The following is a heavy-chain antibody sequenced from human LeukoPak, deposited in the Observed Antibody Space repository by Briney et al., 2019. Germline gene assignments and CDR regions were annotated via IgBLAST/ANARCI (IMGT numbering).Heavy chain of an antibody. CDR1: GGSVSSGSDY. CDR2: IYYSGST. J-gene: IGHJ4*02. Sequence: SETLSLTCTVSGGSVSSGSDYWSWIRQPPGKGLEWIGYIYYSGSTNYNPSLKSRVTISVDTSKNQFSLKLSSLTAADTAVYYVARGLKGAWYVYYECWGQVIMVT. CDR3: ARGLKGAWYVYYEC. V-gene: IGHV4-61*01. D-gene: IGHD6-19*01.